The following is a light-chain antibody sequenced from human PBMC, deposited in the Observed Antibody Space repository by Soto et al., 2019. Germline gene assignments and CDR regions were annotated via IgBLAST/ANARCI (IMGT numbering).Light chain of an antibody. CDR3: MQALQTPT. Sequence: DFVMTQSPLSLPVTPREPASISCRSSQSLLHSNGYNYLDWYLQKPGQSPQLLIYLGSNRASGVPDRFSGSGSGTDFTLKISRVEVEDVGVYYCMQALQTPTFGQGTKVEIK. CDR2: LGS. J-gene: IGKJ1*01. CDR1: QSLLHSNGYNY. V-gene: IGKV2-28*01.